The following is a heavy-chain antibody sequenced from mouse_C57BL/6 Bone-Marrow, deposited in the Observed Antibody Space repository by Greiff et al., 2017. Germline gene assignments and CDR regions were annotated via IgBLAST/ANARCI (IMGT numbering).Heavy chain of an antibody. CDR3: ARSRIGDY. CDR1: GYSFTGYF. J-gene: IGHJ2*01. CDR2: INPYNGDT. Sequence: EVQVVESGPELVKPGDSVKISCKASGYSFTGYFMNWVMQSHGKSLEWIGRINPYNGDTFYNQKFKGKATLTVDKSSSTAHMELRSLTSEDSAVYYCARSRIGDYWGQGTTLTVSS. V-gene: IGHV1-20*01. D-gene: IGHD2-14*01.